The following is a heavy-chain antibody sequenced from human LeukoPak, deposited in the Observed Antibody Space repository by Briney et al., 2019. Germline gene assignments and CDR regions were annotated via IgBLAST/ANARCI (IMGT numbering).Heavy chain of an antibody. J-gene: IGHJ4*02. CDR1: GVTFSNYA. V-gene: IGHV3-23*01. Sequence: GGSLRLSCAASGVTFSNYAMNWVRQAPGKGLEWVSAVSGRDTSTYYADSVKGRFTISRDNSKNTLYLQMNSLRAEDTAIYYCAKWGDYDVLTGYYDSDYWGQGTLVTVSS. CDR2: VSGRDTST. CDR3: AKWGDYDVLTGYYDSDY. D-gene: IGHD3-9*01.